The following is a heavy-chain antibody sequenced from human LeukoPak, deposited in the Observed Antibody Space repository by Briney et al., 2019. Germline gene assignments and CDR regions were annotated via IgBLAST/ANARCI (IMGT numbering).Heavy chain of an antibody. V-gene: IGHV1-2*02. CDR2: INPNSGGT. CDR1: GYTFTVYY. CDR3: ATTMVLHYYGMDV. J-gene: IGHJ6*02. Sequence: ASVKVSCKASGYTFTVYYMHWVRQAPGQGLEWMGWINPNSGGTNYAQKFQGRVTMTRDTSISTAYMELSRLRSDDTAVCYCATTMVLHYYGMDVWGQGTTVTVSS. D-gene: IGHD4/OR15-4a*01.